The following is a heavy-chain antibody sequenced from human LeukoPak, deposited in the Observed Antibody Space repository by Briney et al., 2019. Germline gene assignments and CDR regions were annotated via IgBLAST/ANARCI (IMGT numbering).Heavy chain of an antibody. CDR2: ISYDTSNK. Sequence: GGSLRLSCAASGFTFSSYAMHWVRQAPGKGLEWVAVISYDTSNKYYADSVKGRFTISRDNSKNTLYLQMNSLRAEDTAVYYCARANSISARPDYWSQGTLVTVSS. V-gene: IGHV3-30*01. CDR3: ARANSISARPDY. CDR1: GFTFSSYA. J-gene: IGHJ4*02. D-gene: IGHD6-6*01.